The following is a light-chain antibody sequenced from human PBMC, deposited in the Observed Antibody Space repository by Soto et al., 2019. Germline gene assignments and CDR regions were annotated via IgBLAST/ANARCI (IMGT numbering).Light chain of an antibody. V-gene: IGKV1-39*01. CDR2: AAS. CDR3: QQYNGYSRT. Sequence: DIQMTQSPSSLSASVGDRVTITCRASQSISNHLNWYQQKPGKAPKLLIFAASSLQSGVPSRFSGSRSGPDFTLTISSLQPEDFATFYCQQYNGYSRTFGQGTKVDIK. J-gene: IGKJ1*01. CDR1: QSISNH.